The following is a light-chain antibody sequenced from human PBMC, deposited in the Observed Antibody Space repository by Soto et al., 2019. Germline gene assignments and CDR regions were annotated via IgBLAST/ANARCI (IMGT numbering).Light chain of an antibody. CDR1: LSNIASNF. V-gene: IGLV1-47*01. CDR3: AAWDDSLRGVV. Sequence: QAVVTQPPSASGTPGQRVTISCSGSLSNIASNFIYWYQQLPGSAPKLLINRNNERPSGVPDRFSGSKSGTSASLAISGLRSEDEADYHCAAWDDSLRGVVFGGGTKLTVL. CDR2: RNN. J-gene: IGLJ2*01.